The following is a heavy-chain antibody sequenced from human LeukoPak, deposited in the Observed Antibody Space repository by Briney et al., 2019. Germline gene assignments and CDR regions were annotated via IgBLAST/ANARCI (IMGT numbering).Heavy chain of an antibody. Sequence: GRSLRLSCAASGFTFSSYSMNWVRQAPGKGLGWVSSISGSSTYIDYADSVKGRFTISRDNAKNSLYLQMNSLRAEDTAVYYCARDLYGDYAFDYWGQGTLVTVSS. D-gene: IGHD4-17*01. J-gene: IGHJ4*02. CDR1: GFTFSSYS. V-gene: IGHV3-21*01. CDR3: ARDLYGDYAFDY. CDR2: ISGSSTYI.